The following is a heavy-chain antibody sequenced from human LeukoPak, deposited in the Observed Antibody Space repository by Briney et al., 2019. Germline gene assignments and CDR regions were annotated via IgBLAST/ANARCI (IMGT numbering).Heavy chain of an antibody. Sequence: ASVKVSCKASGYTFTGYYMHWVRQAPGQGLEWMGWINPNSGGTNYAQKFQGRVTMTRDTSISTAYMELSRLRSDDTAVYYCARDFFMITFGGAIGYWGQGTLVTVSS. CDR3: ARDFFMITFGGAIGY. J-gene: IGHJ4*02. CDR1: GYTFTGYY. D-gene: IGHD3-16*01. CDR2: INPNSGGT. V-gene: IGHV1-2*02.